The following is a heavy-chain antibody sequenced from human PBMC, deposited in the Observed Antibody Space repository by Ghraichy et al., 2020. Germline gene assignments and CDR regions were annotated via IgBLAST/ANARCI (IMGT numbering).Heavy chain of an antibody. D-gene: IGHD3-10*01. Sequence: VKVSCKASGYTFTSYGISWVRQAPGQGLEWMGWISAYNGNTNYAQKLQGRVTMTTDTSTSTAYMELRSLRSDDTAVYYCARDPEREYYYGSGSYYHYWGQGTLVTVSS. CDR2: ISAYNGNT. CDR3: ARDPEREYYYGSGSYYHY. J-gene: IGHJ4*02. V-gene: IGHV1-18*01. CDR1: GYTFTSYG.